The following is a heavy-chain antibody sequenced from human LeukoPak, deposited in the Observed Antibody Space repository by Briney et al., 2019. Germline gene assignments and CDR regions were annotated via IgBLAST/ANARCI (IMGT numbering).Heavy chain of an antibody. D-gene: IGHD2-2*01. CDR3: ARYTSASLDY. V-gene: IGHV3-72*01. CDR2: THDKAKSYTT. J-gene: IGHJ4*02. CDR1: GFTFGNHY. Sequence: GGSLRLSCAASGFTFGNHYMDWVRQAPGKGLEWISRTHDKAKSYTTQYDASGISRCTVSRDDSKQSLSLQMNSLKNEDTGVYYCARYTSASLDYWGQGTLVTVSS.